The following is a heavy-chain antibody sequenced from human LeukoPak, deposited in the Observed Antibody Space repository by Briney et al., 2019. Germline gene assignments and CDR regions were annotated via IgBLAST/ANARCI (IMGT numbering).Heavy chain of an antibody. CDR3: AKDLKSGYMDS. D-gene: IGHD3-3*01. CDR2: IYSDGSNK. J-gene: IGHJ4*02. CDR1: GFTFSSYG. V-gene: IGHV3-33*06. Sequence: GKSLRLSCAASGFTFSSYGMHWVRQAPGKGLEWVGVIYSDGSNKYCIESVKGRFTISRDNSKNTVFLQMNSLRVDDTAVYSCAKDLKSGYMDSWGQGTLVTVSS.